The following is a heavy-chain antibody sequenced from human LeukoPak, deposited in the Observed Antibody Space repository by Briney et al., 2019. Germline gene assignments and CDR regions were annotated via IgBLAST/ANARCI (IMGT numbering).Heavy chain of an antibody. CDR1: GGSISSGGYS. CDR2: IYHSGST. J-gene: IGHJ4*02. Sequence: SETLSLTCAVSGGSISSGGYSWSWIRQPPGKGLEWIGYIYHSGSTYYNPSLKSRVTISVDRSKSQFSLKLSSVTAADTAVYYRARQDGSGSYFDYWGQGTLVTVSS. D-gene: IGHD3-10*01. V-gene: IGHV4-30-2*01. CDR3: ARQDGSGSYFDY.